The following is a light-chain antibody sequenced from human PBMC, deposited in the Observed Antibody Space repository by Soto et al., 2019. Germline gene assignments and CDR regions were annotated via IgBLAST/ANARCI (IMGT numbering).Light chain of an antibody. CDR2: GAS. Sequence: AIQLSQSPSSLSASVGDRVTVTCRASQGITNYLAWYQQKPGKAPKVLIYGASSLERGVPSRFSGSGSGTDFSLPISSLQPEDFASYYCQQLNSYPLTFGGGTMVEIK. CDR1: QGITNY. CDR3: QQLNSYPLT. V-gene: IGKV1-13*02. J-gene: IGKJ4*01.